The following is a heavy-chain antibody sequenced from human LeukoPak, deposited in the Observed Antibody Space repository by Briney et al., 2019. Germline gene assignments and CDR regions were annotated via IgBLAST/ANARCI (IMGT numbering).Heavy chain of an antibody. CDR3: ARKSNYDYSFDY. CDR2: ISSSGSTI. CDR1: GFTFSSYE. D-gene: IGHD3-3*01. V-gene: IGHV3-48*03. Sequence: GGSLRLSCAASGFTFSSYEMNWVRQAPGKGLEWVSYISSSGSTIYYADSVKGRFTISRDNARNSLYLQMNSLRAEDTAVYYCARKSNYDYSFDYWGQGTLVTVSS. J-gene: IGHJ4*02.